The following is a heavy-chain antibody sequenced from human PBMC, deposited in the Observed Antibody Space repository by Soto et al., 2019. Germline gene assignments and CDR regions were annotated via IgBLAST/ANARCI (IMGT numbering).Heavy chain of an antibody. CDR3: ARQKAMTTVTYYYYGMDV. D-gene: IGHD4-17*01. Sequence: ETLSLTCTVSGGSISSSSYYWGWIRQPPGKGLEWIGSIYYSGSTYYNPSLKSRVTISVDTSKNQFSLKLSSVTAADTAVYYCARQKAMTTVTYYYYGMDVWGQGTTVTVSS. J-gene: IGHJ6*02. CDR1: GGSISSSSYY. V-gene: IGHV4-39*01. CDR2: IYYSGST.